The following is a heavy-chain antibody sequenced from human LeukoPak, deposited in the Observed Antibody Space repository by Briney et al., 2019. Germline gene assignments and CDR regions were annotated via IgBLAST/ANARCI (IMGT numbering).Heavy chain of an antibody. J-gene: IGHJ5*02. CDR3: SRESGPYCPFGH. D-gene: IGHD1-26*01. CDR2: IYDSGST. Sequence: SETLSLTCTVSGGSISSYYWSWIRQPPGKGLEWIGYIYDSGSTSYNPSLKSRVTISVDASKNQFSLKLTSVTAADTAVYYCSRESGPYCPFGHWGQGTLVAVTS. CDR1: GGSISSYY. V-gene: IGHV4-59*12.